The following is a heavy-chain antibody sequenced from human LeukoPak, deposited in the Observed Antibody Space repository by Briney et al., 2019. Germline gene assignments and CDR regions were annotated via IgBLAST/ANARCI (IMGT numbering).Heavy chain of an antibody. CDR1: GGSISSGSYY. Sequence: TSQTLSFTCTVSGGSISSGSYYWSWIRQPAGKGLEWIGRIYTSGSTNYNPSLKSRVTISVDTSKNQFSLKLSSVTAADTAVYYCAREGYSYGYFVDYWGQGTLVTVSS. D-gene: IGHD5-18*01. V-gene: IGHV4-61*02. J-gene: IGHJ4*02. CDR3: AREGYSYGYFVDY. CDR2: IYTSGST.